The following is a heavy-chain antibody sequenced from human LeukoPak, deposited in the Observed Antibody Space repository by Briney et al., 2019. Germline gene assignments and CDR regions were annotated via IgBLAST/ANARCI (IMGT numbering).Heavy chain of an antibody. CDR1: GYTLTELS. CDR3: ATQPSWPIVGAPTTLDY. V-gene: IGHV1-24*01. CDR2: FDPEDGET. D-gene: IGHD1-26*01. Sequence: GASVKVSCTVSGYTLTELSMHWVRQAPGKGLEWMGGFDPEDGETIYAQKFQGRVTMTEDTSTDTAYMELSSLRSEDTAVYYCATQPSWPIVGAPTTLDYWGQGTLVTVSS. J-gene: IGHJ4*02.